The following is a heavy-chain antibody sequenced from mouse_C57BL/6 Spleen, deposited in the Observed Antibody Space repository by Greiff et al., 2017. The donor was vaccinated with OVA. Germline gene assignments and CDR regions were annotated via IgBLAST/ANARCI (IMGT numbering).Heavy chain of an antibody. CDR1: GFTFSSYA. Sequence: EVHLVESGGGLVKPGGSLKLSCAASGFTFSSYAMSWVRQTPEQRLEWVATISAGGSYTYYPDNVKGRFTISRDNAKNNLYLQMSHLKSEDTAMYYCERDGRAMDYWGQGTSVTVSS. J-gene: IGHJ4*01. CDR3: ERDGRAMDY. V-gene: IGHV5-4*01. CDR2: ISAGGSYT.